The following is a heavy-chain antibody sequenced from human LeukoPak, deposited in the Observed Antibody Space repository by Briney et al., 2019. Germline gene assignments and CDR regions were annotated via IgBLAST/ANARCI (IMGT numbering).Heavy chain of an antibody. J-gene: IGHJ4*02. D-gene: IGHD6-19*01. CDR2: ISSSSNYI. Sequence: GGSLRLSCAASGFTFSSYSMNWVRQAPGKGLEWVSSISSSSNYIYYADSVKGRFTISRDNAKDSLYLQMNSLRAEDTAVYYCARDLRSSGWYYFDYWGQGTLVTVSS. CDR1: GFTFSSYS. V-gene: IGHV3-21*01. CDR3: ARDLRSSGWYYFDY.